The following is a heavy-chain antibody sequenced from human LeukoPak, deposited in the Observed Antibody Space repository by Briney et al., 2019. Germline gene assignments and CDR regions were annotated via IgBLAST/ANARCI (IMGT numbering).Heavy chain of an antibody. Sequence: PGGSLRLSCAASGFTFSSYWMNWDRQAPGKRLEWVANIKQDGSEKYYVDSVKGRFTISRDNANNSLYLQMNSLRAEDTAVYYCARGAEGIAASDSKFDYWGQGTLVTVSS. V-gene: IGHV3-7*01. CDR2: IKQDGSEK. CDR1: GFTFSSYW. J-gene: IGHJ4*02. CDR3: ARGAEGIAASDSKFDY. D-gene: IGHD6-13*01.